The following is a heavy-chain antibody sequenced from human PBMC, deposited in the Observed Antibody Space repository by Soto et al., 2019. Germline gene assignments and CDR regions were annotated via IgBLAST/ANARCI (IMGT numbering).Heavy chain of an antibody. Sequence: SGPTLVKPTQTLTLTCTFSGFSLSTSGMCVSWIRQPPGKALEWLVRIDWDDDKYYSTSLKTRLTISKDTSKNQVVLTLTNMDTVDTATYYCSRIIAYDSSGYYFDYWGQGTLVTVSS. CDR2: IDWDDDK. V-gene: IGHV2-70*11. CDR3: SRIIAYDSSGYYFDY. CDR1: GFSLSTSGMC. D-gene: IGHD3-22*01. J-gene: IGHJ4*02.